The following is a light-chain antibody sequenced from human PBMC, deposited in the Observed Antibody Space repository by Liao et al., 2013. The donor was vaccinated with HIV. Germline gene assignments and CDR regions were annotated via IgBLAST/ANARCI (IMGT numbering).Light chain of an antibody. V-gene: IGLV3-1*01. CDR1: YLGDKY. CDR3: QTWDTRNAI. Sequence: SSEVTQSPSVSVSPGQTASITCSGDYLGDKYASWYQHKPGQAPVLVIYQDNKRPSGIPERFSVSKSDTTVTLTISGAQTVDEGDYYCQTWDTRNAIFGGGTKLTVL. CDR2: QDN. J-gene: IGLJ2*01.